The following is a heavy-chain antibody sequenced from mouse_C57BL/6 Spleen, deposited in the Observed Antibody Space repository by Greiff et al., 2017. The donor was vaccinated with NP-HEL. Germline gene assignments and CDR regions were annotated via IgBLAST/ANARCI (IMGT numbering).Heavy chain of an antibody. Sequence: EVQLVESGGGLVKPGGSLKLSCAASGFTFSSYAMSWVRQTPEKRLEWVATISDGGSYTYYPDNVKGRFTISRDNAKNNLYLQMSHLTSEDTAMYYCARDSNYEYFDVWGTGTTVTVSS. J-gene: IGHJ1*03. V-gene: IGHV5-4*01. CDR3: ARDSNYEYFDV. CDR2: ISDGGSYT. D-gene: IGHD2-5*01. CDR1: GFTFSSYA.